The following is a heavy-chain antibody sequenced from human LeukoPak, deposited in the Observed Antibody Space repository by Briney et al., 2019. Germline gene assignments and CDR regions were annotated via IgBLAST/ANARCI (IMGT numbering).Heavy chain of an antibody. Sequence: ASVKVSCKASGYTFTSYDVNWVRQATGQGLEWMGWMNPNSGNTGYAQKFQGRVTITRNTSISTACMQLSSLRSEDTAVYYCARRVSYGDFDYWGQGTLVTVSS. CDR2: MNPNSGNT. V-gene: IGHV1-8*01. CDR1: GYTFTSYD. D-gene: IGHD4-17*01. J-gene: IGHJ4*02. CDR3: ARRVSYGDFDY.